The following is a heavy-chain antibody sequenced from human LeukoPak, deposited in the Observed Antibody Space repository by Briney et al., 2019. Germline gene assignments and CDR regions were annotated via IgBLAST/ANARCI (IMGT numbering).Heavy chain of an antibody. CDR2: ISGSGGST. D-gene: IGHD6-13*01. V-gene: IGHV3-23*01. CDR1: GFTFSSYE. Sequence: PGGSLRLSCAASGFTFSSYEMNWVRQAPGKGLEWVSVISGSGGSTYYADSVKGRFTISRDNSKNTLYLQMNSLRAEDTAVYYCTKGLYSSSWYSYFDYWGQGTLVTVSS. J-gene: IGHJ4*02. CDR3: TKGLYSSSWYSYFDY.